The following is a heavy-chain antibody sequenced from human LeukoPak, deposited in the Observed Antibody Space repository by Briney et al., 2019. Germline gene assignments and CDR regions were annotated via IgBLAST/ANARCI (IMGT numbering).Heavy chain of an antibody. D-gene: IGHD2-21*02. J-gene: IGHJ6*03. Sequence: PGGSLRLSCAASGFTFDDYGMSWVRQAPGKGLEWVSGINWNGGSTGYADSVKSRFTISRDNAKNSLYLQMNSLRAEDTALYYCARARGGDRDYYYYYYMDVWGKGTTVTVSS. V-gene: IGHV3-20*04. CDR1: GFTFDDYG. CDR3: ARARGGDRDYYYYYYMDV. CDR2: INWNGGST.